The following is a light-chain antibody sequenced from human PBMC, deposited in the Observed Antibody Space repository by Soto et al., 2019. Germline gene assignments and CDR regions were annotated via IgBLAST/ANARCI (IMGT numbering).Light chain of an antibody. CDR3: QQYGSSGT. Sequence: EIVLTQSPGTLSLSPGETATLSCRASQSFSSSNLAWSQQRPGQAPRLLIYGASNRATGIPDRFSGSGSGTDFTLTISRLEPEEFAVYYCQQYGSSGTFGQGTKVDIK. V-gene: IGKV3-20*01. J-gene: IGKJ1*01. CDR2: GAS. CDR1: QSFSSSN.